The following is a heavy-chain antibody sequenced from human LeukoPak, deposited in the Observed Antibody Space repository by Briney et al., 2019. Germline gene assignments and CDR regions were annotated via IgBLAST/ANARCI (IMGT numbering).Heavy chain of an antibody. V-gene: IGHV3-33*06. J-gene: IGHJ5*02. CDR1: GFTFSSYG. CDR2: IWYDGSNK. Sequence: GGSLGLSCAASGFTFSSYGMHWVRQAPGKGLEWVAVIWYDGSNKYYADSVKGRFTISRDNSKNTLYLQMNSLRAEDTAVYYCAKDRGVYGHGNWFDPWGQGTLVTVSS. D-gene: IGHD6-13*01. CDR3: AKDRGVYGHGNWFDP.